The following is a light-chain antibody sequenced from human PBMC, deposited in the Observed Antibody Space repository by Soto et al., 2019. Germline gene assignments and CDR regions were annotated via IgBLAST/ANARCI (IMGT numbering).Light chain of an antibody. V-gene: IGKV3D-20*02. CDR2: DAS. Sequence: IVLTQSPGTPSLSPGEKATLSCRASQSVSSSYLAWYQQKPGQAPRLLIYDASNRATGIPARFSGSGSGTDFTLTITSLEPEDFAVYYCQHRSNWVAFGGGTKVDI. CDR3: QHRSNWVA. CDR1: QSVSSSY. J-gene: IGKJ4*01.